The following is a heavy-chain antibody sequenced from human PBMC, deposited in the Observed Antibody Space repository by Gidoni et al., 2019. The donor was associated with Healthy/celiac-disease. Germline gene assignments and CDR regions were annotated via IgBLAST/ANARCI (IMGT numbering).Heavy chain of an antibody. CDR3: ARVGVTEDAFDI. CDR1: GFTFSSYA. V-gene: IGHV3-30-3*01. D-gene: IGHD2-21*02. CDR2: ISYDGSNK. Sequence: QVQLVESGGGVVQPGRSLRLSCAASGFTFSSYAMHWVRQAPGKGLEWVAVISYDGSNKYYADSVKGRFTISRDNSKNTLYLQMNSLRAEDTAVYYCARVGVTEDAFDIWGQGTMVTVSS. J-gene: IGHJ3*02.